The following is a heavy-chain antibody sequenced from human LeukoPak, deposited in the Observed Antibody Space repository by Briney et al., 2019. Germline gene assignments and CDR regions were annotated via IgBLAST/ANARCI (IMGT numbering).Heavy chain of an antibody. J-gene: IGHJ4*02. CDR1: GFTFSSYW. CDR2: IKQDGSEK. CDR3: ARVVTYYYDSSGYYVFDY. Sequence: GGSLRLSCAASGFTFSSYWMSWVRQAPGKGLEWVANIKQDGSEKYYVDSVKGRFTISRDNAKNSLYLQMNSLRAEDTAVYYCARVVTYYYDSSGYYVFDYWGQGTLVTVSS. V-gene: IGHV3-7*01. D-gene: IGHD3-22*01.